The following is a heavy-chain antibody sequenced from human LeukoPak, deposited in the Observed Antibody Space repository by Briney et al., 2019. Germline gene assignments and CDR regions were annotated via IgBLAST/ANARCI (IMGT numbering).Heavy chain of an antibody. Sequence: GGSLRLSCTASGFTFSSYWMSWVRQAPGKGLEWVANIRQDGGLKHYVDSVKGRFTISRDNAKNSLYLQMNNLRVEDTAMYYCAGGTGFIIKDWGQGTLVTVSS. CDR2: IRQDGGLK. CDR3: AGGTGFIIKD. CDR1: GFTFSSYW. D-gene: IGHD3-9*01. J-gene: IGHJ4*02. V-gene: IGHV3-7*03.